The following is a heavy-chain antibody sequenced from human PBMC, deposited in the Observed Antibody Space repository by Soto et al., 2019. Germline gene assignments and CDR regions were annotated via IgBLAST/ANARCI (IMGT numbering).Heavy chain of an antibody. CDR1: WFSLSTSGKC. V-gene: IGHV2-70*11. Sequence: APLVNPPQTLTPPCPFSWFSLSTSGKCLGWMRQPPGKALEWLARIDWDDDKYYSTSLKTRLTISKDTSKNQVVLTMTNMDPVDTATYYCARTAYSSSPDYWGQGTLVTVSS. CDR2: IDWDDDK. D-gene: IGHD6-6*01. J-gene: IGHJ4*02. CDR3: ARTAYSSSPDY.